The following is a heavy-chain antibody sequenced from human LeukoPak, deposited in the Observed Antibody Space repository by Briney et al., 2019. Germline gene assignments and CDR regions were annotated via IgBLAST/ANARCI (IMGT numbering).Heavy chain of an antibody. J-gene: IGHJ4*02. V-gene: IGHV4-39*01. CDR2: IYYSGST. CDR3: AKSHQVGDSSGYTVFDY. D-gene: IGHD3-22*01. Sequence: SETLSLTCTVSGGSISSSSYYWGWIRQPPGKGLEWIGSIYYSGSTYYNPSLKSRVTISVDTSKNQFSLKLSSVTTADTAVYYCAKSHQVGDSSGYTVFDYRGQGTLVTVSS. CDR1: GGSISSSSYY.